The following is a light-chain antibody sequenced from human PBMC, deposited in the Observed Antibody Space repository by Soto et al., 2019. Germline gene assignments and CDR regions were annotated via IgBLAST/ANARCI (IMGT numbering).Light chain of an antibody. J-gene: IGKJ1*01. CDR3: MQALQGPPT. Sequence: DLVMTQSPLSLPVTPGESASISCRSSQSLLGSNGYNYLDWYVQKPGQSPQLLISLASNRASGVPDRFSGSGPGTDFTLKISRVEAEDVGVYHCMQALQGPPTFGQGTKVEIK. V-gene: IGKV2-28*01. CDR2: LAS. CDR1: QSLLGSNGYNY.